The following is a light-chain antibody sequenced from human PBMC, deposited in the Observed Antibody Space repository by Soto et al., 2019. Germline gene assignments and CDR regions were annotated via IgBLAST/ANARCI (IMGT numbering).Light chain of an antibody. Sequence: DIQMTQSPSTLSASVGDRVTITCRASQSISNWLAWYQQKPGKAPKLLIYKASTLESGVPSRFSGSGSGTEITLTISSLQPDDFATYFCQQYKSVSLLTFGGGTKV. CDR1: QSISNW. CDR3: QQYKSVSLLT. V-gene: IGKV1-5*03. CDR2: KAS. J-gene: IGKJ4*01.